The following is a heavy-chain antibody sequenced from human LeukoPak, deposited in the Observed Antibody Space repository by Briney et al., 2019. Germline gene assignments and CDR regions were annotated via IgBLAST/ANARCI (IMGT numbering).Heavy chain of an antibody. CDR2: INPNSGGT. J-gene: IGHJ4*02. D-gene: IGHD1-26*01. CDR3: ARALNSGSYPYLDY. Sequence: ASVKVSCKASGYTFTGYYMHWVRQAPGQGLEWMGWINPNSGGTNYAQKFQGWVTMTRDTSISTAYMELSRLRSDDTAVYYCARALNSGSYPYLDYWGQGTLVTVSS. CDR1: GYTFTGYY. V-gene: IGHV1-2*04.